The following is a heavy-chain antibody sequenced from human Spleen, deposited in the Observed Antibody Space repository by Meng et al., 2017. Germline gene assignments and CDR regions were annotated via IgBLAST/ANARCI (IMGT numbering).Heavy chain of an antibody. V-gene: IGHV4-34*01. CDR2: INHSGST. CDR1: GGSFSGYY. CDR3: ARGPTTMAHDFDY. D-gene: IGHD4-11*01. J-gene: IGHJ4*02. Sequence: VEVQPWGGGLLKASETLSLTCAVYGGSFSGYYWSWIRQPRGKGLEWIGEINHSGSTNYTPSLESRATISVDTSQNNLSLKLSSVTAADSAVYYCARGPTTMAHDFDYWGQGTLVTVSS.